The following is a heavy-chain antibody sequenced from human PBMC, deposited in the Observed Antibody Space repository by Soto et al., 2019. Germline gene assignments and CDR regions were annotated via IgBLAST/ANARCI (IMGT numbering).Heavy chain of an antibody. Sequence: VGSLRLSCAASGFTFSGSAMHWVRQASGKGLEWVGRIRSKANSYATAYAASVKGRFTISRDDSKNTAYLQMNSLKTEDTAVYYCVSRSSWTFDYWGQGTLVTVSS. D-gene: IGHD6-13*01. V-gene: IGHV3-73*01. CDR1: GFTFSGSA. CDR2: IRSKANSYAT. J-gene: IGHJ4*02. CDR3: VSRSSWTFDY.